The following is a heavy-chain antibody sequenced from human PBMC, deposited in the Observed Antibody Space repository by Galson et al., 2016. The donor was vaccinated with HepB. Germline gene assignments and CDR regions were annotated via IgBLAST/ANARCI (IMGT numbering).Heavy chain of an antibody. D-gene: IGHD1-14*01. CDR1: GYVFSNFW. J-gene: IGHJ6*03. CDR3: ARQNITILSDYHYFMDV. V-gene: IGHV5-51*01. CDR2: VYPGDSDA. Sequence: QSGAEVKKPGDSLKISCKASGYVFSNFWIAWVRQMPGKGLEWLGIVYPGDSDAKYSPSSQGRVTISADKSLSTAYLQWSSLQASDTAIYYCARQNITILSDYHYFMDVWGTGTTVTVSS.